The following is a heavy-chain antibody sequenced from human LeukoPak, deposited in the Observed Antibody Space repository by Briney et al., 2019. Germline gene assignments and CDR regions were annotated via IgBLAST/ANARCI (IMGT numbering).Heavy chain of an antibody. CDR1: GGTFSSYA. Sequence: SVKVSCKASGGTFSSYAISWVRQAPGQGLEWMGGIIPIFGTANYAQKFRGRVTITADESTSTAYMELSSLRSEDTAVYYCATGTRWLHWYFDLWGRGTLLTVSS. J-gene: IGHJ2*01. V-gene: IGHV1-69*13. CDR2: IIPIFGTA. D-gene: IGHD4-23*01. CDR3: ATGTRWLHWYFDL.